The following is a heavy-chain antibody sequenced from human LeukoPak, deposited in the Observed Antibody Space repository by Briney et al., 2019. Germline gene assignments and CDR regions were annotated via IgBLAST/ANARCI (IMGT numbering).Heavy chain of an antibody. Sequence: GESLKISCKGSGYSFSTYWIGWVRQMPGKGLEWMGIIYPADSDTRCSPSFQGQVTISADKSISTAYLQWDTLRASDTAMYYCASAQYSSGSVYYFDYWGQGTLVTVSS. J-gene: IGHJ4*02. D-gene: IGHD6-19*01. CDR1: GYSFSTYW. CDR2: IYPADSDT. V-gene: IGHV5-51*01. CDR3: ASAQYSSGSVYYFDY.